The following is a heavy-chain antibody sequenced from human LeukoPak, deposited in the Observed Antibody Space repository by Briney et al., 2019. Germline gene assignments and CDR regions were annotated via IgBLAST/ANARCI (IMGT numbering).Heavy chain of an antibody. V-gene: IGHV5-51*01. CDR2: IYPDDSDT. Sequence: GESLKISCKGSGYSFTNYWIGWVRQMPGKGLEWMGIIYPDDSDTRYSPSFEGQVTISVDKSISTAYLQWSSLKASDTAMYYCARHERSSGSDYWGQGTLVTVSS. J-gene: IGHJ4*02. CDR1: GYSFTNYW. CDR3: ARHERSSGSDY. D-gene: IGHD6-19*01.